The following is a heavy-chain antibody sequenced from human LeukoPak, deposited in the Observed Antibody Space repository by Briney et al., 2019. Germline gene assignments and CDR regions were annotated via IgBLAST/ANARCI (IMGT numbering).Heavy chain of an antibody. CDR1: GCAFSSYS. CDR3: ASEYEQPLDY. J-gene: IGHJ4*02. V-gene: IGHV3-21*01. D-gene: IGHD2-8*01. Sequence: GGSLRLACAACGCAFSSYSMNGVRQAPGKGLEWVACISSGSSFKYYADSVKGRFTISRDNAKNSLYLQMSSLRAEDTAVYYCASEYEQPLDYWGQGALVTVSS. CDR2: ISSGSSFK.